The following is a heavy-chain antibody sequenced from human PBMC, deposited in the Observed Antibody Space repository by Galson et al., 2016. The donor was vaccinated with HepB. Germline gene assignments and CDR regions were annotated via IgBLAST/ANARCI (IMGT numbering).Heavy chain of an antibody. V-gene: IGHV1-8*01. Sequence: QSGAEVKKPGESLKISCKASGYTFTSYDINWVRQATGQGLEWMGWMNPNSGNTGFAQQFQGRVTMTRNTSINTAYMELSSLRSEDTAVYYCARVFPTRVTTRSWAFDYWGQGTLVTVSS. D-gene: IGHD4-17*01. CDR3: ARVFPTRVTTRSWAFDY. J-gene: IGHJ4*02. CDR2: MNPNSGNT. CDR1: GYTFTSYD.